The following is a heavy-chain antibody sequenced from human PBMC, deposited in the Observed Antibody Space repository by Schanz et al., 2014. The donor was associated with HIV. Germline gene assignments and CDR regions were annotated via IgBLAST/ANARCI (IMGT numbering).Heavy chain of an antibody. CDR2: IWYDGTNK. Sequence: QVQLVESGGGVVQPGRSLRLSCAASRFTFSTYGMHWVRQAPGKGLEWVALIWYDGTNKYYADSVKGRFTISRDNSKNTLYLQMNSLRAEDTAVYYCAKSSGWLYAHFDYWGQGTLVTVSS. D-gene: IGHD3-9*01. CDR3: AKSSGWLYAHFDY. J-gene: IGHJ4*02. V-gene: IGHV3-33*06. CDR1: RFTFSTYG.